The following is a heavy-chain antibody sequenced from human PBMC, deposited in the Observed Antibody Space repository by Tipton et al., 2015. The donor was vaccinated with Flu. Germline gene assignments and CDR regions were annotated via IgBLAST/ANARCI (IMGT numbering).Heavy chain of an antibody. CDR3: ARQIPEANWYFDL. D-gene: IGHD1-14*01. CDR2: IYPGDSDT. CDR1: GYSFTGYW. J-gene: IGHJ2*01. V-gene: IGHV5-51*01. Sequence: QLVQSGAEVKKPGESLKISCKGSGYSFTGYWIGWVRQMPGKGLEWMGIIYPGDSDTRYSPSFQGQVTVSADKSISTAYLQWSSLKASDTAMYYCARQIPEANWYFDLWGRGTLVTVSS.